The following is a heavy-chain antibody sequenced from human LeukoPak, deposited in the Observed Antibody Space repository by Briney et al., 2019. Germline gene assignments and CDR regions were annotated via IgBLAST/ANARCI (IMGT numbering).Heavy chain of an antibody. D-gene: IGHD5-18*01. CDR2: ISYDGSNK. CDR1: GFTFSSYG. V-gene: IGHV3-30*18. J-gene: IGHJ4*02. CDR3: AKDRDTAIDY. Sequence: PGRSLRLSCAASGFTFSSYGMHWVRQAPGKGLEWVAVISYDGSNKYYADSVKGRITISRDNSKNTLYLQMNSLRAEDTAAYYCAKDRDTAIDYWGQGTLVTVSS.